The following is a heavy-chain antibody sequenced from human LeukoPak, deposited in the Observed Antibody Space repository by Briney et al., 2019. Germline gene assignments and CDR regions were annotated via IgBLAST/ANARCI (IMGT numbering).Heavy chain of an antibody. J-gene: IGHJ4*02. V-gene: IGHV4-39*01. D-gene: IGHD5-12*01. CDR2: IHYSGST. CDR1: GGSISSYY. CDR3: ASQYSGYEGY. Sequence: SETLSLTCTVSGGSISSYYWGWIRQPPGKGLEWIGSIHYSGSTYYNPSLKSRVTISVDTSKNQFSLKLSSVTAADTAVYYCASQYSGYEGYWGQGTLVTVSS.